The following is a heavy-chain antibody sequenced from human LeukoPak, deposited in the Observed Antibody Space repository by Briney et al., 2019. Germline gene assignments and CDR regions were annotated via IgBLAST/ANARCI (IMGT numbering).Heavy chain of an antibody. CDR1: GYSISSGYY. V-gene: IGHV4-38-2*02. D-gene: IGHD3-10*01. CDR2: IYHSGST. CDR3: ARRLRMVRGVPFDY. J-gene: IGHJ4*02. Sequence: SETLPLTCTVSGYSISSGYYWGWIRQPPGKGLEWIGSIYHSGSTYYNPSLKSRVTISVDTSKNQFSLKLSSVTAADTAVYHCARRLRMVRGVPFDYWGQGTLVTVSS.